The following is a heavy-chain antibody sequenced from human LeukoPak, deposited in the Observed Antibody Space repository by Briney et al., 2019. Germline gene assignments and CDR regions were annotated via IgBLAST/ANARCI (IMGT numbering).Heavy chain of an antibody. V-gene: IGHV3-9*01. D-gene: IGHD2-15*01. Sequence: PGGSLRLSCAASGFTFDDYAMHWVRQAPGKGLEWVSGISWNSGSIGYADSVKGRFTISRDNAKNSLYLQMNSLRAEDTALYYCARTTEGYCRGRSCYSYYYYMDVWGKGTTVTVSS. CDR2: ISWNSGSI. J-gene: IGHJ6*03. CDR1: GFTFDDYA. CDR3: ARTTEGYCRGRSCYSYYYYMDV.